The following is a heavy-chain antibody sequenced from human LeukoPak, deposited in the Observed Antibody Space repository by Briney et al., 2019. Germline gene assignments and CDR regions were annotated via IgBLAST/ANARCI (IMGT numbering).Heavy chain of an antibody. CDR3: ARLGVPAAIAN. Sequence: PSETLSLTCTVSGGSIISSGYFWGWIRQPPGKGLEWIGSCYYSESTYYNPSLKSRITISVDTSKNQFSLKVFSVTAADTATYYCARLGVPAAIANWGQGTLLTVSS. D-gene: IGHD2-2*01. CDR2: CYYSEST. CDR1: GGSIISSGYF. J-gene: IGHJ4*02. V-gene: IGHV4-39*01.